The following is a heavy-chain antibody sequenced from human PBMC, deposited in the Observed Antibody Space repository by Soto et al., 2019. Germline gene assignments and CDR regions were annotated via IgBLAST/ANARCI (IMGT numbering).Heavy chain of an antibody. CDR2: ISGSGGST. D-gene: IGHD3-22*01. CDR3: AKFPPRRYYDSSGYLQGDY. Sequence: EVQLLESGGGLVQPGGSLRLSCAASGFTFSSYAMSWVRQAPGKGLEWVSAISGSGGSTYYADSVKGRFTISRDNSENTLYLQMNSLRAEDTAVYYCAKFPPRRYYDSSGYLQGDYWGQGTLVTVSS. V-gene: IGHV3-23*01. CDR1: GFTFSSYA. J-gene: IGHJ4*02.